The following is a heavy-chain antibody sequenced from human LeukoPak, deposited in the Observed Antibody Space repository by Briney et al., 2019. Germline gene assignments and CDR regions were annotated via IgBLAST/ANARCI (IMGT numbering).Heavy chain of an antibody. D-gene: IGHD2-15*01. Sequence: SGTLSLTCAVSGGSVSRSNWWSWVRQPPGKGLEWIGEISHSRSGSTNYNLSLKSRVTISVDESRNQFSLKLTSVAAADTAVYYCARIYCSDVTCYPDYWGQGTLVTVSS. CDR3: ARIYCSDVTCYPDY. CDR2: ISHSRSGST. CDR1: GGSVSRSNW. J-gene: IGHJ4*02. V-gene: IGHV4-4*02.